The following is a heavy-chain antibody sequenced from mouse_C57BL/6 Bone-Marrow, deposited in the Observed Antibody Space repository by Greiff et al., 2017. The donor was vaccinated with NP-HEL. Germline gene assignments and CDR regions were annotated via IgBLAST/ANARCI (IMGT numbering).Heavy chain of an antibody. CDR1: EYEFPSHD. CDR3: ARAIHWYFDV. V-gene: IGHV5-2*01. CDR2: INSDGGST. Sequence: VHVKQSGGGLVQPGESLKLSCESNEYEFPSHDMSWVRKTPEKRLELVAAINSDGGSTYYPDTMERRFIISRDNTKKTLYLQMSSLRSEDTALYYCARAIHWYFDVWGTGTTVTVSS. J-gene: IGHJ1*03.